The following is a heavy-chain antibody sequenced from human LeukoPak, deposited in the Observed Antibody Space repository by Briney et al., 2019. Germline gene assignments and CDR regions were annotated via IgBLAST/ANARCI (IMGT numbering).Heavy chain of an antibody. Sequence: SETLSLICNVPGASINAYYWTWIRQSPEKGLEWIASMSYSGRTDSNPSLKSRVSMSVGPSKSQFSLRLTSVTAADTAIYYCAQQVVGTSNSFDVWGQGTFVAVSS. CDR2: MSYSGRT. J-gene: IGHJ3*01. CDR1: GASINAYY. V-gene: IGHV4-59*01. D-gene: IGHD6-13*01. CDR3: AQQVVGTSNSFDV.